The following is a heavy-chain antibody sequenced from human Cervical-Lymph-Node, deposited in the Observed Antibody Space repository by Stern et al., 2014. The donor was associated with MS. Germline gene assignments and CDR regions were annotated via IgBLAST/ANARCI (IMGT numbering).Heavy chain of an antibody. CDR3: ARDMTTVTAFDY. D-gene: IGHD4-17*01. J-gene: IGHJ4*02. V-gene: IGHV3-30*03. Sequence: GQLEESGGGVVQPGRSLRLSCVVSGFTFSNYGMHLVRQAPGKGLEWVAIISYNGNLKYYSDSVKGRFTISRDNSKTTLYLEMNSLIGEDTAVYYCARDMTTVTAFDYWGQGTPVTVSS. CDR1: GFTFSNYG. CDR2: ISYNGNLK.